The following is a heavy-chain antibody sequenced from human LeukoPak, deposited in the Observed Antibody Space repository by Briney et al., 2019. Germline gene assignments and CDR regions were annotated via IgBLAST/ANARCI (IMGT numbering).Heavy chain of an antibody. V-gene: IGHV3-33*01. CDR1: GFTFSSYG. CDR2: IWYDGSNK. J-gene: IGHJ6*02. Sequence: GRSLRLSCAASGFTFSSYGMHWVRQAPGKGLEWVAVIWYDGSNKYYADSVKGRFTTSRDNSKNTLYLQMNSLRAEDTAVYYCAREEPAAEYYYYYYGMDVWGQGTTVTVSS. D-gene: IGHD1-14*01. CDR3: AREEPAAEYYYYYYGMDV.